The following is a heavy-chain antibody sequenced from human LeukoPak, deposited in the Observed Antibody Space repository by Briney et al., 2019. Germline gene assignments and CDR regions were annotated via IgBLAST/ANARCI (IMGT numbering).Heavy chain of an antibody. J-gene: IGHJ4*02. CDR2: ISSSSSYI. V-gene: IGHV3-21*01. CDR1: GFTFSSYS. D-gene: IGHD5-12*01. CDR3: ARDLSGYDYSPLYFDY. Sequence: PGGSLRLSCAASGFTFSSYSMNWVRQAPGKGLEWVSSISSSSSYIYYADSVKGRFTISRDNAKNSLYLQMNSLRAEDTAVYYCARDLSGYDYSPLYFDYWGQGTLVTVSS.